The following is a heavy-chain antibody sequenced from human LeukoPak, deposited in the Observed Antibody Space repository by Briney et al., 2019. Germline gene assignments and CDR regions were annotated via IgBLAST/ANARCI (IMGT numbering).Heavy chain of an antibody. CDR2: ISGSGDST. D-gene: IGHD6-19*01. Sequence: PGGSLRLSCAASGLTFRNYVMNWVRQAPGKGLEWVSGISGSGDSTYYADSVKGRFTISRDNSKNTLYLQMNSLRVEDTAAYYCAKVRAPSGWFNSDYWGQGTLVTVSS. V-gene: IGHV3-23*01. CDR3: AKVRAPSGWFNSDY. J-gene: IGHJ4*02. CDR1: GLTFRNYV.